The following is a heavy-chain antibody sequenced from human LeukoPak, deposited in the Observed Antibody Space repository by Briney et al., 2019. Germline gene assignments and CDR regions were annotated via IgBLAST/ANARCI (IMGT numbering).Heavy chain of an antibody. CDR2: IYTSGST. CDR1: GGSISSGSYY. J-gene: IGHJ5*02. Sequence: PSETLSLTCTVSGGSISSGSYYWSWIRQPAGKGLEWIGRIYTSGSTNYNPSLKSRVTISVDTSKNQFSLKLSSVTAADTAVYYCARANWKKTNWFDPWGQGTLVTASS. CDR3: ARANWKKTNWFDP. V-gene: IGHV4-61*02. D-gene: IGHD1-1*01.